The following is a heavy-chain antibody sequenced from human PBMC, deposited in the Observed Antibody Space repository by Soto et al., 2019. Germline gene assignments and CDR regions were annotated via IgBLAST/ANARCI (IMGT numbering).Heavy chain of an antibody. V-gene: IGHV1-69*13. D-gene: IGHD3-10*01. CDR2: IIPIFGTA. CDR3: ARGEYYYGSGDYYYYYGMDV. CDR1: GGTFSSYA. Sequence: GASVKVSCKASGGTFSSYAISWVRQAPGQGLEWMGGIIPIFGTANYAQKFQGRVTITADESTSTAYMELSSLRSEDTAVYYCARGEYYYGSGDYYYYYGMDVWGQGTTVTVSS. J-gene: IGHJ6*02.